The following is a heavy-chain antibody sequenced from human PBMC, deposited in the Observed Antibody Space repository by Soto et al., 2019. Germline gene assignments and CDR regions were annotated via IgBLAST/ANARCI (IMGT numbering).Heavy chain of an antibody. CDR1: GGSISSGDYY. CDR3: ARAVYSGYSYGYYFDY. V-gene: IGHV4-30-4*01. D-gene: IGHD5-18*01. Sequence: PSETLSLTCTVSGGSISSGDYYWSWIRQPPGKGLEWIGYIYYSGSTYYNPSLKSRVTISVDTSKNQFSLKLSSVTAADTAVYYCARAVYSGYSYGYYFDYWGQGTLVTVSS. CDR2: IYYSGST. J-gene: IGHJ4*02.